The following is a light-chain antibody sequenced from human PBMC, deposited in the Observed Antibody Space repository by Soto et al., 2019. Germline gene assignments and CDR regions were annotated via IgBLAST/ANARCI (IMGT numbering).Light chain of an antibody. CDR1: QSVRDK. Sequence: EVLMTQSPDTLYVSAGERVTLSCRASQSVRDKVAWYQQKPGQGPRLLVYRASTRTLGIPARFSGSESGTEFTLTISSLQSEDFEVYYCQQYNTWPITFGQGTRLEIK. J-gene: IGKJ5*01. CDR3: QQYNTWPIT. CDR2: RAS. V-gene: IGKV3-15*01.